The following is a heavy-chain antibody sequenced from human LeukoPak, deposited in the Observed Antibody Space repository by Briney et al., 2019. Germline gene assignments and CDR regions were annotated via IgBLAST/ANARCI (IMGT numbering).Heavy chain of an antibody. V-gene: IGHV3-23*01. CDR3: VKDREGNYRTFIDS. Sequence: GGSLRLSCAASGFTFTTYAMTWVREAPGKGLEWVSTIGGDGGSTYSADSVNGRFTISRDNSENILYLQMNSLRAEDTAVYYCVKDREGNYRTFIDSWGQGTLVTVSS. CDR1: GFTFTTYA. CDR2: IGGDGGST. D-gene: IGHD1-7*01. J-gene: IGHJ4*02.